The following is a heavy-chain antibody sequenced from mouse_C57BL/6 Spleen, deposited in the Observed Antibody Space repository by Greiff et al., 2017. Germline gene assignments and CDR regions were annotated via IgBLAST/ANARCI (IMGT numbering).Heavy chain of an antibody. CDR3: TTLGGHYYGSSHYAMDY. CDR1: GFNIKDDY. D-gene: IGHD1-1*01. J-gene: IGHJ4*01. CDR2: IDPENGDT. Sequence: VQLQQSGAELVRPGASVKLSCTASGFNIKDDYMHWVKQRPEQGLEWIGWIDPENGDTEYASKFQGKATITADTSSNTAYLQLSSLTSEDTAVYYCTTLGGHYYGSSHYAMDYWGQGTSVTVSS. V-gene: IGHV14-4*01.